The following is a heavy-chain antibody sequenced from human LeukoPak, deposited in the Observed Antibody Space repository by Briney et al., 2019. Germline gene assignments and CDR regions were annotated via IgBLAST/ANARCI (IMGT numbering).Heavy chain of an antibody. D-gene: IGHD2-21*01. CDR3: VKEEDSSLDY. Sequence: PGGSLRLSCEASGFTFSTYGMHWVRQAPGKGLEWVAGISNGGSYKYYADSVKGRFTISRDNSKNTLYLQMSSLRAEDTAVYYCVKEEDSSLDYWGQGTLVTVSS. V-gene: IGHV3-30*18. J-gene: IGHJ4*02. CDR2: ISNGGSYK. CDR1: GFTFSTYG.